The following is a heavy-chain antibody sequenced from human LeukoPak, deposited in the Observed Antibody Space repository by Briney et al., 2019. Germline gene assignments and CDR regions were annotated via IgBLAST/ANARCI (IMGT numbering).Heavy chain of an antibody. J-gene: IGHJ4*01. CDR2: IYYSGST. CDR3: ARHRHYYDSSGYYYRYFDY. V-gene: IGHV4-34*01. Sequence: SETLSLTCAVYGGSFSGYYWSWIRQPPGKGLEWIGSIYYSGSTYYNPSLKSRVTISVDTSKNQFSLKLSSVTAADTAVYYCARHRHYYDSSGYYYRYFDYWGQGTLVTVSS. CDR1: GGSFSGYY. D-gene: IGHD3-22*01.